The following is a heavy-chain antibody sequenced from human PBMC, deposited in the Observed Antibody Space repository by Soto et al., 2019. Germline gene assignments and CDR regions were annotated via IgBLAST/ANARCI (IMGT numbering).Heavy chain of an antibody. J-gene: IGHJ4*02. Sequence: GGSLRLSCAASGFTFSSYGMHWVRQAPGKGLEWVAVISYDGSNKYYADSVKGRFTISRDNSKNTLYLQMNSLRAEDTAVYYCAKVAEITFGGVIAPDYWGQGTLVTVSS. V-gene: IGHV3-30*18. CDR1: GFTFSSYG. CDR2: ISYDGSNK. D-gene: IGHD3-16*02. CDR3: AKVAEITFGGVIAPDY.